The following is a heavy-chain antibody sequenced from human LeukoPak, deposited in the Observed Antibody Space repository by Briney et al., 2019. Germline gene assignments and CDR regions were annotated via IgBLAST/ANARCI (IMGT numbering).Heavy chain of an antibody. V-gene: IGHV1-2*02. CDR1: GYTFTGYY. CDR2: INPNSGGT. D-gene: IGHD3-3*01. CDR3: ARVGTIFGVVIIWYFDL. Sequence: ASVKVSCKASGYTFTGYYMHWVRQAPGHGLEWMGWINPNSGGTNYAQKFQGRVTMTRDTSISTAYMEPSRLRSDDTAVYYCARVGTIFGVVIIWYFDLWGRGTLVTVSS. J-gene: IGHJ2*01.